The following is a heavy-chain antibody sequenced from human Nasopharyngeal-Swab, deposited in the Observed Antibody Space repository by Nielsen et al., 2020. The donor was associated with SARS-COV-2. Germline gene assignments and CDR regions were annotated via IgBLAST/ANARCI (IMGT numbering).Heavy chain of an antibody. CDR1: GFTFSSYS. D-gene: IGHD3-22*01. Sequence: GSLKISCAASGFTFSSYSMNWVRQAPGKGLEWVSYISSSSSTIYYADSVKGRFTISRDNAKNSLYLQMNSLRAEDTAVYYCAKDYYDSSGYYQHWYFDLWGRGTLVTVSS. CDR2: ISSSSSTI. J-gene: IGHJ2*01. CDR3: AKDYYDSSGYYQHWYFDL. V-gene: IGHV3-48*04.